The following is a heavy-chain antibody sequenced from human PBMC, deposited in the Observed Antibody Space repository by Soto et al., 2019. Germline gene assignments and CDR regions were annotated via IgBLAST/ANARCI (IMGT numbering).Heavy chain of an antibody. CDR2: IKSETDGGTT. CDR3: TAPGSGSY. D-gene: IGHD1-26*01. J-gene: IGHJ4*02. CDR1: GFTFSNAW. V-gene: IGHV3-15*07. Sequence: EVQLVESGGGLVKPGGSLRLSCAASGFTFSNAWMNWVRQAPGKGLEWVGRIKSETDGGTTDYAAPVKGRFTISRDDSKNTQYLQMNSLTTDDTAVYYCTAPGSGSYWGQGTLVTVSS.